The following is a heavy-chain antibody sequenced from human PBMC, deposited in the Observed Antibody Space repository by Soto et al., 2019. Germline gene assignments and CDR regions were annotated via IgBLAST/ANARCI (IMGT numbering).Heavy chain of an antibody. CDR3: ARGYCSSTSCLHYYYGMDV. J-gene: IGHJ6*02. Sequence: GAAVKVSCKACGVTFSSYAISWVRQAPGQGLEWMGGIIPIFGTANYAQKFQGRVTITADKSTSTAYMELSSLRSEDTAVYYCARGYCSSTSCLHYYYGMDVWGQGTTVTVSS. CDR1: GVTFSSYA. V-gene: IGHV1-69*06. D-gene: IGHD2-2*01. CDR2: IIPIFGTA.